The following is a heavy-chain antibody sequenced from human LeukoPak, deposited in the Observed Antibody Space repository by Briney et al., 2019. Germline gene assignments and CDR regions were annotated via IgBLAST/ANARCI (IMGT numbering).Heavy chain of an antibody. V-gene: IGHV4-61*02. CDR1: GGSISSGGYY. J-gene: IGHJ5*02. Sequence: SETLSLTCTVSGGSISSGGYYWSWIRQPAGKGLEWIGRIYTSGSTNYNPSLKSRVTISVDTSKNEFSLKLSSVTAADTAVYYCARDRVSYCSSTSCYSQYHWFDPWGQGTLVTASS. D-gene: IGHD2-2*01. CDR2: IYTSGST. CDR3: ARDRVSYCSSTSCYSQYHWFDP.